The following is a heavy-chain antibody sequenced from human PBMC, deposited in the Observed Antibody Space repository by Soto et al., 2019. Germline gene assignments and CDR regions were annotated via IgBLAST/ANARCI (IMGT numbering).Heavy chain of an antibody. CDR3: ARGSLDTAYTYYYYYGMDV. Sequence: ASVKVSCKAPGYTFTSYGISWVRQAPGQGLEWMGWISAYNGNTNYAQKLQGRVTMTTDTSTSTAYMELRSLGSDDTAVYYCARGSLDTAYTYYYYYGMDVWGQGTTVTVSS. D-gene: IGHD5-18*01. V-gene: IGHV1-18*04. J-gene: IGHJ6*02. CDR1: GYTFTSYG. CDR2: ISAYNGNT.